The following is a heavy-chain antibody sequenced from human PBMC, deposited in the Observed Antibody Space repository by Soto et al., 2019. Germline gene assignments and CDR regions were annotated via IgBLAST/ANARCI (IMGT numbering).Heavy chain of an antibody. CDR3: AREAGGASDAFDI. Sequence: SETLSLPCAVYGGSFSGYYWSWIRQPPGKGLEWIGYIYYSGSTNYNPSLKSRVTKSVDTSKNQFSLKLSSVTAADTAVYYCAREAGGASDAFDIWGQGTMVTVSS. V-gene: IGHV4-59*12. CDR1: GGSFSGYY. D-gene: IGHD1-26*01. CDR2: IYYSGST. J-gene: IGHJ3*02.